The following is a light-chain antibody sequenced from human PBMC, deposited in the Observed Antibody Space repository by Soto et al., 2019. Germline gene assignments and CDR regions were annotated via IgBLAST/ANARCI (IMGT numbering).Light chain of an antibody. Sequence: AIHLTQSPSSLSATVGDSVTITCRASQGIARALAWYQQKPGKAPKLLIYDASSLESGVPSRFSGSGYVTDSTLTITSLQPEDFATYYCQQFSNYPLTFGGGTKVEIK. CDR1: QGIARA. V-gene: IGKV1D-13*01. CDR3: QQFSNYPLT. J-gene: IGKJ4*01. CDR2: DAS.